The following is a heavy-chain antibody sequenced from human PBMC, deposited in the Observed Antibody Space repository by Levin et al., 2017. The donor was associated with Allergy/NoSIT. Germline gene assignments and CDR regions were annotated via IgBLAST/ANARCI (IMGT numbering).Heavy chain of an antibody. CDR2: ISGSLTTL. CDR3: ARDPGGSYDY. CDR1: GFTFSDNY. J-gene: IGHJ4*02. D-gene: IGHD1-26*01. V-gene: IGHV3-11*01. Sequence: GESLKISCAASGFTFSDNYMSWIRQAPGKGLEWVSSISGSLTTLKYADSVEGRFTISWDNTKKSLYLQMNSLRVEDTAVYYCARDPGGSYDYWGQGTLVTVSS.